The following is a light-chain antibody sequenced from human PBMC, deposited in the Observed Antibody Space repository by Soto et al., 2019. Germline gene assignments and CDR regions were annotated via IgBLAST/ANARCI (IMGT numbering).Light chain of an antibody. Sequence: EIQMTHSPATLSASVGGSVTITCRASQNIENSLAWYQQTPVKAPKLLIYKASNLETGVPSRFSGNGSGTQFTLTIISLQPEDFVTYYCQQFASLVTFGGGPKVDIK. CDR1: QNIENS. CDR3: QQFASLVT. J-gene: IGKJ4*01. V-gene: IGKV1-5*03. CDR2: KAS.